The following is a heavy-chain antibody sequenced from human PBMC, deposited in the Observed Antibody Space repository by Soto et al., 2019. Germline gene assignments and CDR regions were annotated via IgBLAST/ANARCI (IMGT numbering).Heavy chain of an antibody. CDR2: IIPTSDGT. D-gene: IGHD3-10*01. V-gene: IGHV1-2*02. CDR1: GYTFSDYY. Sequence: QVQLVQSGAEVKKPGASVRVSCKPSGYTFSDYYMHWVRQAPGQGLEWMGWIIPTSDGTNTAQKFPCRVIMTRDISPNMFYMELSTLRSDDTAIYYCAGDRRGSGSFDGLDVWRQGTTVTVSS. J-gene: IGHJ6*02. CDR3: AGDRRGSGSFDGLDV.